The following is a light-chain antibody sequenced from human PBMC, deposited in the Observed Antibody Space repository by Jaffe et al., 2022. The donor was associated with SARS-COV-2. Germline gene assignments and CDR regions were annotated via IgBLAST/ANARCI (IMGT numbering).Light chain of an antibody. V-gene: IGKV1-39*01. CDR3: QQGYSSPYT. J-gene: IGKJ2*01. CDR1: RSISDN. Sequence: DIQMTQSPSSLSASVGDRVTITCRASRSISDNLNWYQQKPGKAPKFLIYAASSLQSGVPSRFGGSGSGTDFTLTITSLQPEDFATYYCQQGYSSPYTFGPGTKLEI. CDR2: AAS.